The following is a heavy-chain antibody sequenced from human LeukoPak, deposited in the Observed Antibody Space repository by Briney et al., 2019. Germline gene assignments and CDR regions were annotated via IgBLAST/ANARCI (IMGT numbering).Heavy chain of an antibody. D-gene: IGHD3-10*01. Sequence: PGGSLRLSCAASGFTFSAYAMHWVRQAPGKGLEWVAVISYDGSNKYYADSVKGRLTISRDKSKNTLYLQMNSLRVEDTAVYYCAKVAKYYYGSETYYFFEHWGQGTPVTASS. CDR3: AKVAKYYYGSETYYFFEH. V-gene: IGHV3-30*04. J-gene: IGHJ4*02. CDR2: ISYDGSNK. CDR1: GFTFSAYA.